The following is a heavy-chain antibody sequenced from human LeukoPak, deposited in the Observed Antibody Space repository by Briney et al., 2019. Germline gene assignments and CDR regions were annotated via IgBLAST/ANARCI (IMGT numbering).Heavy chain of an antibody. D-gene: IGHD3-10*01. CDR1: GFTFSSYG. CDR2: IWHDESKK. Sequence: PGGSLRLSCAASGFTFSSYGMHWVRQAPGKGLEWVAVIWHDESKKYYADSVEGRITISRDTSKNTLYLEMNSLRVEDTAVYYCARDGTLGASGSYYNLPYWGQGTLVTVSS. J-gene: IGHJ4*02. V-gene: IGHV3-33*01. CDR3: ARDGTLGASGSYYNLPY.